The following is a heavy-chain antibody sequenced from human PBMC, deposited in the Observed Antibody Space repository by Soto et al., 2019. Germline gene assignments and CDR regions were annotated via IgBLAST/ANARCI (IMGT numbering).Heavy chain of an antibody. V-gene: IGHV3-30*18. CDR3: AKDRREGSAPVWFGEPGYYFDY. D-gene: IGHD3-10*01. J-gene: IGHJ4*02. CDR1: GFTFSSYG. CDR2: ISYDGSNK. Sequence: GGSLRLSCAASGFTFSSYGMHWVRQAPGKGLEWVAVISYDGSNKYYADSVKGRFTISRDNSKNTLYLQMNSLRAEDTAVYYCAKDRREGSAPVWFGEPGYYFDYWGQGTLVTVSS.